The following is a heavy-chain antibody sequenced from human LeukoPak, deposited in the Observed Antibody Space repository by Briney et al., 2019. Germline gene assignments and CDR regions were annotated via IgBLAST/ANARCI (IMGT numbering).Heavy chain of an antibody. CDR1: GFTFITSA. D-gene: IGHD3-22*01. CDR3: ARPITTYYYDSSGPFEY. J-gene: IGHJ4*02. CDR2: ISYDGVNI. V-gene: IGHV3-30*04. Sequence: PGRSLRLSCAASGFTFITSAMHWVRQGPGKGLEWVAVISYDGVNIYYADSVKGRFTISRDNSKNTLYLQMHSLRAEDTAVYYCARPITTYYYDSSGPFEYRGKGTLVTVSS.